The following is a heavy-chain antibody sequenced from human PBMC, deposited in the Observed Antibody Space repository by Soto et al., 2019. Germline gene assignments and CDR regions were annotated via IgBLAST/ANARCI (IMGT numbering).Heavy chain of an antibody. CDR1: GYSFAAYW. CDR2: LNPGDSTT. Sequence: GESLKISCKGSGYSFAAYWIGWVRQKPGKGLEWVGILNPGDSTTRYSPSFQGQVTISADKSISTAYLQWSSLKASDTAMYYCARLGFRIAWAAKYGMDVWGQGTTVTVSS. D-gene: IGHD6-13*01. CDR3: ARLGFRIAWAAKYGMDV. J-gene: IGHJ6*02. V-gene: IGHV5-51*01.